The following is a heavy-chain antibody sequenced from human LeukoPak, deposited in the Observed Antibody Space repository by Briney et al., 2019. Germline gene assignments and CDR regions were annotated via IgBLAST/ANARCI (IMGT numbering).Heavy chain of an antibody. V-gene: IGHV4-31*03. CDR2: IYYSGST. CDR3: ARDRLVVVPAAMPVYYYGMDV. D-gene: IGHD2-2*01. CDR1: GGSISSGGYY. Sequence: PSDTLSLTCTVSGGSISSGGYYWSWIRQHPGKGLEWIGYIYYSGSTYYNPSLKSRVTISVDTSKNQFSLKLSSVTAADTAVYYCARDRLVVVPAAMPVYYYGMDVWGQGTTVTVSS. J-gene: IGHJ6*02.